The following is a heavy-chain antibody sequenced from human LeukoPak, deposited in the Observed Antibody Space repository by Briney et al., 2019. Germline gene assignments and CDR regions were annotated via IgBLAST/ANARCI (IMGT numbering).Heavy chain of an antibody. CDR3: ARDISGSYYDY. CDR2: ISGSGST. CDR1: GDSISRGGDY. D-gene: IGHD1-26*01. Sequence: SETLSLTCSVSGDSISRGGDYWTWIRQHPEKGLEWIGYISGSGSTYYSPSLRSRVTVSADTSKNQFSLKLTSVTAADTAVYYCARDISGSYYDYWGQGTLVTVSS. V-gene: IGHV4-31*03. J-gene: IGHJ4*02.